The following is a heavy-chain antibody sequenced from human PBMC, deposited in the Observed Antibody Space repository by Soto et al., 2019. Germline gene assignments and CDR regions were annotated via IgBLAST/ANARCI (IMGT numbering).Heavy chain of an antibody. V-gene: IGHV3-9*01. J-gene: IGHJ6*02. Sequence: EVHLVESGGGLVQPGRSLRLSCAASGFTFDDYAMHWVRQAPGKGLEWVSGINWNSGSIGYADSVKGRFTISRDNAKNSLYLPMNSLRTEDTALYYCAKEKGFGGVRKGMDVWGQGTTGTVSS. CDR2: INWNSGSI. D-gene: IGHD3-16*01. CDR1: GFTFDDYA. CDR3: AKEKGFGGVRKGMDV.